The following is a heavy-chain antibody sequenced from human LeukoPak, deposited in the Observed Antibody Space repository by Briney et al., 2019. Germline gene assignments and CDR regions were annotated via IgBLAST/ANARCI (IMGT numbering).Heavy chain of an antibody. V-gene: IGHV3-30-3*01. D-gene: IGHD3-22*01. Sequence: GGSLRLSCAAPGFTFSSYAMHWVRQAPGKGLEWVAVISYDGSNKYYADSVKGRFTISRDNSKNTLYLQMNSLRAEDTAVYYCARDVGPSGVITTGFDYWGQGTLVTVSS. CDR2: ISYDGSNK. CDR1: GFTFSSYA. CDR3: ARDVGPSGVITTGFDY. J-gene: IGHJ4*02.